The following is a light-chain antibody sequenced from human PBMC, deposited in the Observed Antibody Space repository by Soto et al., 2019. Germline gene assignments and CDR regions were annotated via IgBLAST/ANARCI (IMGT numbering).Light chain of an antibody. J-gene: IGKJ2*01. V-gene: IGKV3-11*01. CDR2: GAS. CDR3: QHRGEWPRT. Sequence: EIVLTQSPATLSLSPGERATLSCRASQSVSNYLAWYQQKPGQAPRLLIYGASNRATGIPARFTGSGSGTDFALTISSLEPEDFAVYYCQHRGEWPRTFGQGTKLEIK. CDR1: QSVSNY.